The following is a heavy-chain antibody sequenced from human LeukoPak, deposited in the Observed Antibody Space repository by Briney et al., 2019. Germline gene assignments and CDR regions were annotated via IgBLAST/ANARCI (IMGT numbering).Heavy chain of an antibody. V-gene: IGHV3-23*01. D-gene: IGHD6-13*01. Sequence: GGSLRLSCAASGFTFNSYAMSWVRQAPGKGLEWVSAISGSGASTYYADSVKGRFTISRDNSKNTLYLQMNSLRAEDTAVYYCAKGEYSSSWYDYWGQGTLVTVSS. CDR3: AKGEYSSSWYDY. CDR1: GFTFNSYA. CDR2: ISGSGAST. J-gene: IGHJ4*02.